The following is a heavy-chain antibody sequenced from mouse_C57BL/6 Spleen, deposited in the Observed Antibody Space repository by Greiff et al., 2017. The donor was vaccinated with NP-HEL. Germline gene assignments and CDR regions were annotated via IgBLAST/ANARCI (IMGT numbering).Heavy chain of an antibody. CDR1: GFSLTSYG. J-gene: IGHJ1*03. Sequence: VQLQESGPGLVQPSQSLSITCTVSGFSLTSYGVHWVRQSPGKGLEWLGVIWSGGSTDYNAAFISRLSISKDNSKSQVFFKMNSLQADDTAIYYCAIIYYDYDVWYFDVWGTGTTVTVSS. CDR3: AIIYYDYDVWYFDV. CDR2: IWSGGST. V-gene: IGHV2-2*01. D-gene: IGHD2-4*01.